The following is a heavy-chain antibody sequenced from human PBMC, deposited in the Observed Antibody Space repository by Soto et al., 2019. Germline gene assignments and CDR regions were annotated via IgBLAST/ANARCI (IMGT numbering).Heavy chain of an antibody. D-gene: IGHD2-15*01. CDR2: INHSGST. Sequence: SETLSLTCAVYGGSFSGYYWSWIRQPPGKGLEWIGEINHSGSTNYNPSLKSRVTISVDTSKNQFSLKLSSVTAADTAVYYCARLGRCSGGSCRHFDYWGQGTLVTVSS. V-gene: IGHV4-34*01. CDR3: ARLGRCSGGSCRHFDY. J-gene: IGHJ4*02. CDR1: GGSFSGYY.